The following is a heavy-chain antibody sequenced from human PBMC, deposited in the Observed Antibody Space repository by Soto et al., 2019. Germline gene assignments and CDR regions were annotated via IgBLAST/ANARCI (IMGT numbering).Heavy chain of an antibody. CDR3: ASLRPLRYFGWPNDAFAI. J-gene: IGHJ3*02. CDR1: GFTFSSYS. CDR2: ISSSSTI. D-gene: IGHD3-9*01. Sequence: PGGSLRVSCAASGFTFSSYSMNWGRQAPGKGLEWVSYISSSSTIYYADSVKGRFTISRDNAKNSLYLQMNSLRAEDTAVYYCASLRPLRYFGWPNDAFAISGQGTMVIVSS. V-gene: IGHV3-48*01.